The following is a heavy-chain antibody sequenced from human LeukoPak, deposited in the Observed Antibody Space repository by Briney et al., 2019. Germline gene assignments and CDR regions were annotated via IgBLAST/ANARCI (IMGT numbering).Heavy chain of an antibody. CDR3: AREGIDTHPAYQAY. CDR1: GFTFSDYY. J-gene: IGHJ4*02. Sequence: PGGSLRLSCAASGFTFSDYYMSWIRQAPGKGLEWGSYISSSGSTIYYADSVKGRFTISRDNAKNSLYLQMNSLRAEDTAVYYCAREGIDTHPAYQAYWGQGTLVTVSS. V-gene: IGHV3-11*01. CDR2: ISSSGSTI. D-gene: IGHD2-2*01.